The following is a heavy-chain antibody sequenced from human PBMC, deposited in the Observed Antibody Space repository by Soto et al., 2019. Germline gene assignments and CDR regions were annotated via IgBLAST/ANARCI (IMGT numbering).Heavy chain of an antibody. CDR3: STRAYDTNGYYRFDP. J-gene: IGHJ5*01. V-gene: IGHV4-34*01. Sequence: PETLSLTCAVYGGSFSGHSWTWIRQSPGKGLEWIGDINHSGRVNYSPSLKSRVTISLDTSKNQFSLTLSAVTAADTAMYYCSTRAYDTNGYYRFDPWGQGTLVTVSS. CDR2: INHSGRV. CDR1: GGSFSGHS. D-gene: IGHD3-22*01.